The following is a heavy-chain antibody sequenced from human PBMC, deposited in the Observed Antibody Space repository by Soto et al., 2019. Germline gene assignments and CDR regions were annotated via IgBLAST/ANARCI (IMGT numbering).Heavy chain of an antibody. CDR3: ASSVVRGVVYYYYGMDV. CDR2: IHTSVST. Sequence: SETLSLTCTVSGGSISSYSWSWIRQPAGKGLEWIGRIHTSVSTNYNPSLKSRVTMSVDTSKNQYSLKLSSVTAADTAVYYCASSVVRGVVYYYYGMDVWGQGTTVTVSS. V-gene: IGHV4-4*07. D-gene: IGHD3-10*01. J-gene: IGHJ6*02. CDR1: GGSISSYS.